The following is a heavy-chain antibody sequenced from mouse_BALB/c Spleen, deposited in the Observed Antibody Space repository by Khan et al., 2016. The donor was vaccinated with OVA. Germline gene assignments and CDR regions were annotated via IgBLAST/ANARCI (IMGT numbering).Heavy chain of an antibody. CDR3: ARAYFGNYREAMDY. D-gene: IGHD2-10*01. Sequence: QVQLKQSGPGLVAPSPSLSITCTVSGFSLTGSGVNWVRQPPGQGLEWLGMIWGAGSTDYNSALISRLSIIKDNSKSQFFLKMNRLQTDDTARYYCARAYFGNYREAMDYWGQGTSVTVSS. V-gene: IGHV2-6-7*01. CDR1: GFSLTGSG. CDR2: IWGAGST. J-gene: IGHJ4*01.